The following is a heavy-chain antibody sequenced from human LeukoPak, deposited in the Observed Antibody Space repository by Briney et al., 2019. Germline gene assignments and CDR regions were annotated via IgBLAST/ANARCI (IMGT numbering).Heavy chain of an antibody. V-gene: IGHV1-18*01. CDR1: GYTFTIYG. Sequence: ASVKVSCKASGYTFTIYGITWVGQAPGPGGEWRGWFSPYNYNTSYAQNFQGRVTMTTNTSTSTAYMELRSLKSDDTAVYYCARDYDFSSGRFDSWGQGTLVTVSS. CDR2: FSPYNYNT. CDR3: ARDYDFSSGRFDS. J-gene: IGHJ4*02. D-gene: IGHD3-3*01.